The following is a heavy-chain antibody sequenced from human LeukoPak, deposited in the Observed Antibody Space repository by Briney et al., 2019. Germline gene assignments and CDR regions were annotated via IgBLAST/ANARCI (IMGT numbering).Heavy chain of an antibody. V-gene: IGHV4-59*01. CDR3: TRATISFAPYYYYYYMDV. CDR2: IYYSGST. CDR1: GGSISSYY. J-gene: IGHJ6*03. Sequence: PSETLSLTCTVSGGSISSYYWSWIRQPPGKGLWCIGPIYYSGSTNYNPSLQCRVTISVATSKTQFSRNRSSVTGADTALVCSTRATISFAPYYYYYYMDVWGKGTTVTVSS. D-gene: IGHD5-12*01.